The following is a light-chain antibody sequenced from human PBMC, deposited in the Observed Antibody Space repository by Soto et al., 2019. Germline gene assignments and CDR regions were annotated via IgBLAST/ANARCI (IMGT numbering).Light chain of an antibody. J-gene: IGLJ3*02. Sequence: QSVLTQPPSASGTPGQWVTISCSGSSSNIGSNTVNWYQHLPGTAPKLLIYSNNQRPSGVPDRFSGSKSGTSASLAISGLQSEDEAAYYCAAWDDSLNGWVFGGGTKLTVL. CDR1: SSNIGSNT. CDR2: SNN. V-gene: IGLV1-44*01. CDR3: AAWDDSLNGWV.